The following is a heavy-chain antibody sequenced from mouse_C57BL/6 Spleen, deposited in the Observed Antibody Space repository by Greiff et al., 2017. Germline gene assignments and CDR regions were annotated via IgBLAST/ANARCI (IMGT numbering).Heavy chain of an antibody. V-gene: IGHV5-9-1*02. CDR1: GFTFSSYA. CDR2: ISSGGDYI. Sequence: DVHLVESGEGLVKPGGSLKLSCAASGFTFSSYAMSWVRQTPEKRLEWVAYISSGGDYIYYADTVKGRFTISRDNARNTLYLQMSSLKSEDTAMYYCTREGTGTYYFDYWGQGTTLTVSS. D-gene: IGHD4-1*01. J-gene: IGHJ2*01. CDR3: TREGTGTYYFDY.